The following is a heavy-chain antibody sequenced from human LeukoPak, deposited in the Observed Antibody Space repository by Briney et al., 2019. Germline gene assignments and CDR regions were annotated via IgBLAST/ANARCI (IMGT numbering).Heavy chain of an antibody. CDR1: GFTFSSYN. CDR2: ITSSSSYI. D-gene: IGHD6-19*01. V-gene: IGHV3-21*04. J-gene: IGHJ4*02. Sequence: PGGSLRLSCAASGFTFSSYNMNWVRQAPGKGLEWVSSITSSSSYIYYADSVKGRFTISRDNSKNTLYLQMNSLRAEDTAVYYCAKDLFGQWLVPGYWGQGTLVTVSS. CDR3: AKDLFGQWLVPGY.